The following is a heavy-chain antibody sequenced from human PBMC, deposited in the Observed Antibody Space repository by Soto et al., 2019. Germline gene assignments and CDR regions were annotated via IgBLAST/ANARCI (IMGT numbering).Heavy chain of an antibody. Sequence: QVQLQESGPGLVKPSETLSLTCTASGGSISSYYWSWIRQPPVKGLEWIGYINYSGSTAYNPSLQSRVTISVDTSRSQCSLKLNSVTAADTAVYYCVRSGRSSRYWFDPWGQGIPVTVSS. J-gene: IGHJ5*02. V-gene: IGHV4-59*01. CDR3: VRSGRSSRYWFDP. D-gene: IGHD3-10*01. CDR2: INYSGST. CDR1: GGSISSYY.